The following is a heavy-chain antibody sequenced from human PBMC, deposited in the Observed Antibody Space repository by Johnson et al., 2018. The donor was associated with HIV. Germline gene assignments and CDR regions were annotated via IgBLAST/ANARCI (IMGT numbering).Heavy chain of an antibody. Sequence: WVAVISYDGSNKYYADSVKGRFTISRDNSKNTLYLQMNSLRAGDTALYYCARWRDNRGAFDIWGQGTMVTVSS. CDR3: ARWRDNRGAFDI. J-gene: IGHJ3*02. V-gene: IGHV3-30*07. CDR2: ISYDGSNK. D-gene: IGHD1-14*01.